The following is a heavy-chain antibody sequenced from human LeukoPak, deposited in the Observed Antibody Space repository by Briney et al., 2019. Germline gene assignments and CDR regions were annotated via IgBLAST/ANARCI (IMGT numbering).Heavy chain of an antibody. D-gene: IGHD3-16*02. V-gene: IGHV3-11*01. Sequence: PGGSLRLSCAASGFIFGDYWMHWVRLTPGKGLEWLAYVSASGDTTNYADSVRGRFSISRHNTGDSVLLQMNSLGVGETGLYYCATSAAINLGALALVAFEFWGQGTQVTVAS. CDR3: ATSAAINLGALALVAFEF. CDR2: VSASGDTT. CDR1: GFIFGDYW. J-gene: IGHJ4*02.